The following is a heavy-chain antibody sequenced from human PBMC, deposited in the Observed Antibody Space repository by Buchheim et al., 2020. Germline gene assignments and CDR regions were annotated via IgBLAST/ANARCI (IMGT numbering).Heavy chain of an antibody. CDR1: GYTFTSYD. D-gene: IGHD3-3*01. CDR3: AGGPVLNFWRGYFSVGRTNWFDP. CDR2: TNPNSGNT. J-gene: IGHJ5*02. V-gene: IGHV1-8*01. Sequence: QVQLVQSGAEVKKPGASVKVSCKASGYTFTSYDINWVRQATGQGLEWMEWTNPNSGNTGYAQKFQGRVTLTRNTSISTAYMELSSLRSEDTAVYYCAGGPVLNFWRGYFSVGRTNWFDPWGQGTL.